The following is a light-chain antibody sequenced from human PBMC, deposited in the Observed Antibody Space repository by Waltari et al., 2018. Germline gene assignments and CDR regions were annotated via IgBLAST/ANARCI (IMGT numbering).Light chain of an antibody. J-gene: IGLJ3*02. CDR2: KAN. V-gene: IGLV8-61*01. CDR3: ALYMGSGIWV. Sequence: QTVVPQEPSLSVSPGGTVPPTCALSFGSLSTTSFPHWYQQTPGQSPRTLVYKANARSSGVPDRFSGSILGNTAALTITGAQADDESDYYCALYMGSGIWVFGGGTRLTVL. CDR1: FGSLSTTSF.